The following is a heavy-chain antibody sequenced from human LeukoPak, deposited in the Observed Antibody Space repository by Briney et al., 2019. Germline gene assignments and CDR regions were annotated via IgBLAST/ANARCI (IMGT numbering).Heavy chain of an antibody. J-gene: IGHJ3*02. V-gene: IGHV5-51*01. CDR2: IYPGDSDT. CDR1: GYSFTSYW. Sequence: AGESLKISCKGSGYSFTSYWIGWVRQMPGKGLEWMGIIYPGDSDTRYSPSFQGQVTISADKSISTAYLQWSSLKASDTAMYYCARVHITMVRGVMDAFDIWGQGTMVSVSS. D-gene: IGHD3-10*01. CDR3: ARVHITMVRGVMDAFDI.